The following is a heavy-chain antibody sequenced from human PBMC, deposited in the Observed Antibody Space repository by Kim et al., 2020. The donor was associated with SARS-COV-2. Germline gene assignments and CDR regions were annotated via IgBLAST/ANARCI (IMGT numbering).Heavy chain of an antibody. Sequence: GGSLRLSCAASGFVVGSNYMSWVHQAPGRGLEWVSLIYSVGSTYYADSVKGRFTISRDNSKNTLYLQMNSLRVEDTAVYYCARVGGGTSYYGSGTYYLLGYWGQGTLVTVSS. CDR1: GFVVGSNY. V-gene: IGHV3-53*01. J-gene: IGHJ4*02. D-gene: IGHD3-10*01. CDR3: ARVGGGTSYYGSGTYYLLGY. CDR2: IYSVGST.